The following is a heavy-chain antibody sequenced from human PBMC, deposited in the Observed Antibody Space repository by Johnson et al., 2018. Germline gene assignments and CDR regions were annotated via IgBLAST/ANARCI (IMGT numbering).Heavy chain of an antibody. V-gene: IGHV3-11*04. CDR3: ARDMAAAGLYYYGMDV. Sequence: QVQLVQSGGGLVKPGGSLRLSCAASGFTFSDYYMSWIRQAPGKGLEWVSYISSSGSTIYYADSVQGRFTISRDNAKNSLYLQMNSLRAEDTAVYYGARDMAAAGLYYYGMDVWGQGTTVTVSS. CDR2: ISSSGSTI. J-gene: IGHJ6*02. CDR1: GFTFSDYY. D-gene: IGHD6-13*01.